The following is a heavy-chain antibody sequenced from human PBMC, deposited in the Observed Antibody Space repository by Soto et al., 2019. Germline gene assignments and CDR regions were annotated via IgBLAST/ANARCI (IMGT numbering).Heavy chain of an antibody. CDR3: ARHKGGDAYYFDY. D-gene: IGHD4-17*01. V-gene: IGHV3-33*01. CDR2: IWYDGSNK. J-gene: IGHJ4*02. Sequence: QVQLVESGGGVVQPGMSLRLSCAASGFTFSNYGMHWVRQAPGKGLEWVAVIWYDGSNKYYADSVKGRFTISRDNSKNTLYLQMNTLRAEDTAVYYCARHKGGDAYYFDYWGQGTLVPVSS. CDR1: GFTFSNYG.